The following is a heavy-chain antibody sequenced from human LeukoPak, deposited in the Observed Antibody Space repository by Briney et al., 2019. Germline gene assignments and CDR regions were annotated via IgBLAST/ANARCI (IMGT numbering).Heavy chain of an antibody. J-gene: IGHJ1*01. CDR1: GFTFSRYW. CDR2: LNEDGRTT. CDR3: ARDLGGIAGS. V-gene: IGHV3-74*01. D-gene: IGHD1-26*01. Sequence: GGSLRLSCAASGFTFSRYWMHWVRQFPGMGLEWVSRLNEDGRTTTYADPVQGRFTIYRDNSKNTLYLQMNSLRAEDTALYYCARDLGGIAGSWGQGALVTVSS.